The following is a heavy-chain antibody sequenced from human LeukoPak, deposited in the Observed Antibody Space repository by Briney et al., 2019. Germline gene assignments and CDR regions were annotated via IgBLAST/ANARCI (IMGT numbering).Heavy chain of an antibody. CDR3: ARAHYYDILTGYHHYYFDY. J-gene: IGHJ4*02. V-gene: IGHV1-69*13. CDR2: IIPIFGTA. D-gene: IGHD3-9*01. CDR1: GGTFSSYA. Sequence: SVKVSCKAYGGTFSSYAISCVRQVPGQGLEWMGGIIPIFGTANYAQKFQGRVTITADESTSTAYMELSSLRSEDTAVYYCARAHYYDILTGYHHYYFDYWGQGTLVTVSS.